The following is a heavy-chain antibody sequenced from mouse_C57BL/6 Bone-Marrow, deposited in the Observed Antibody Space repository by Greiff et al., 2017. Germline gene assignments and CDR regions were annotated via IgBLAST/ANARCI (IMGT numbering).Heavy chain of an antibody. Sequence: QVQLQQPGAELVKPGASVKMSCKASGYTFTSYWITWVKQRPGQGLEWFGDIYPGSGSTNYNEKFKCKATLTVDTSSSTAYLQLSSLTAEDSAVYYCARQRRGWFAYWGQGTLVTVSA. CDR2: IYPGSGST. J-gene: IGHJ3*01. V-gene: IGHV1-55*01. CDR1: GYTFTSYW. CDR3: ARQRRGWFAY.